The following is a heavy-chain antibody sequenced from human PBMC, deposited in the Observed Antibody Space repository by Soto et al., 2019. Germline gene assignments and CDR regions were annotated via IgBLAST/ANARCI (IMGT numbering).Heavy chain of an antibody. J-gene: IGHJ4*02. D-gene: IGHD2-15*01. CDR1: GYTFTSYY. CDR2: INPSGGST. V-gene: IGHV1-46*03. CDR3: ARLVVIAATGTYYSDY. Sequence: ASVKVSCKASGYTFTSYYMHWVRQAPGQGLEWMGIINPSGGSTSYAQKFQGRVTMTRDTSTSTVYMELSSLRSEDTAVYYCARLVVIAATGTYYSDYWGQGTLVTLSS.